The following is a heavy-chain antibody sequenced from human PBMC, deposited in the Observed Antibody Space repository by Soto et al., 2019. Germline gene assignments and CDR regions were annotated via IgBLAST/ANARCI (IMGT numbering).Heavy chain of an antibody. Sequence: PGGSLSLSCAASGFTFTRYSMNWVRQAPGKGLEWVSSISSTTNYIYYGDSMKGRFTISRDNAKNSLNLEMNSLRAEDTAVYYCARESEDLTSNFDYWGQGTLVTVSS. CDR2: ISSTTNYI. J-gene: IGHJ4*02. V-gene: IGHV3-21*06. CDR1: GFTFTRYS. CDR3: ARESEDLTSNFDY.